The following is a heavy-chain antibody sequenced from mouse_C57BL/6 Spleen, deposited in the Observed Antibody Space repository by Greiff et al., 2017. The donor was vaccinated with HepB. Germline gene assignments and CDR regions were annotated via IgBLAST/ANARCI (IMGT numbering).Heavy chain of an antibody. CDR3: ARRELRLGAWFAY. Sequence: VQLQQPGAELVKPGASVKMSCKASGYTFTSYWITWVKQRPGQGLEWIGDIYPGSGSTNYNEKFKSKATLTVDTSSSTAYMQLSSLTSEDSAVYYCARRELRLGAWFAYWGQGTLVTVSA. V-gene: IGHV1-55*01. CDR1: GYTFTSYW. D-gene: IGHD3-2*02. J-gene: IGHJ3*01. CDR2: IYPGSGST.